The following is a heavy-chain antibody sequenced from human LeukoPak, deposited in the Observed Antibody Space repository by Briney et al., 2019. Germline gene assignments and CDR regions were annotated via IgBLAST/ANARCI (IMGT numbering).Heavy chain of an antibody. CDR3: ARGGYYYDSSGYYWRFDY. D-gene: IGHD3-22*01. CDR2: INPNSGGT. CDR1: GYTFTVYY. Sequence: ASVKVSCKASGYTFTVYYMHWVRQAPGQGLEWMGWINPNSGGTNYSQNFQGRVTMTRDTSISTAYMELSRLRSDDPAVYYCARGGYYYDSSGYYWRFDYWGQGTLVTVSS. J-gene: IGHJ4*02. V-gene: IGHV1-2*02.